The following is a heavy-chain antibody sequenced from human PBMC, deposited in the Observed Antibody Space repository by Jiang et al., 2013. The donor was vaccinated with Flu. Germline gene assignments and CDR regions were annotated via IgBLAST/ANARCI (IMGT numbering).Heavy chain of an antibody. J-gene: IGHJ5*02. Sequence: GAEVKKPGSSVKVSCKASGGTFSSYAISWVRQAPGQGLEWMGGIIPIFGTANYAQKFQGRVTITADESTSTAYMELSSLRSEDTAVYYCARDAYCSSTSCEEHGWFDPWGQGTLVTVSS. V-gene: IGHV1-69*01. D-gene: IGHD2-2*01. CDR1: GGTFSSYA. CDR2: IIPIFGTA. CDR3: ARDAYCSSTSCEEHGWFDP.